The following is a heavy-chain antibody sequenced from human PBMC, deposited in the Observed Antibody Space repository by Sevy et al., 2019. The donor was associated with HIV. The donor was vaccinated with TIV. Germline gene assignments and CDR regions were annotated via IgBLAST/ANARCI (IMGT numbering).Heavy chain of an antibody. Sequence: GGSLRLSCAASGFTLSSYAMSWVRQAPGKGLEWVSSISISGADKYYADSVKGWFTISRDNSQNRLYLQMNSLRAEDTALYYCAKALVETEDKNEFDPWGQGTLVTVSS. CDR2: ISISGADK. J-gene: IGHJ5*02. V-gene: IGHV3-23*01. CDR3: AKALVETEDKNEFDP. D-gene: IGHD2-8*02. CDR1: GFTLSSYA.